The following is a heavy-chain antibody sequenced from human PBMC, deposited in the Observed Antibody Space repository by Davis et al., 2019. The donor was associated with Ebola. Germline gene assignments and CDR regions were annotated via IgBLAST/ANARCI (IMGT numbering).Heavy chain of an antibody. Sequence: PGGSLRLSCAASGFTFSSHWMHWVRQVPGKGLVWVSRINGDGSRTTYADFVKGRFTISRDNAKNTLYLQMNSLRAEDTAVYYCARDSIEGATTFDYWGQGALVTVSS. V-gene: IGHV3-74*03. CDR1: GFTFSSHW. D-gene: IGHD1-26*01. CDR3: ARDSIEGATTFDY. CDR2: INGDGSRT. J-gene: IGHJ4*02.